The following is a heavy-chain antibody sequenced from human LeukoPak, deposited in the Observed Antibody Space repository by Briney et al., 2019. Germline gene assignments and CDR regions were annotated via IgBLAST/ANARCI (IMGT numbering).Heavy chain of an antibody. J-gene: IGHJ4*02. CDR3: ARDPGRVRGVLGFDY. Sequence: GGSLRLSCAASGFTFSSFTMSWVRQAPGKGLEWVSYISSSSSPIWYADSVKGRFTISRDNAKNSLYLQMNSLRAEDTAVYYCARDPGRVRGVLGFDYWGQGIPVTVSS. D-gene: IGHD3-10*01. CDR2: ISSSSSPI. V-gene: IGHV3-48*04. CDR1: GFTFSSFT.